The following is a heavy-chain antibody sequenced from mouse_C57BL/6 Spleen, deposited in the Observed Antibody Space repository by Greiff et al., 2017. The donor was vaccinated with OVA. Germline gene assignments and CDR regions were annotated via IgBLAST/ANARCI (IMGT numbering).Heavy chain of an antibody. D-gene: IGHD1-1*01. CDR1: GYTFTSYW. J-gene: IGHJ2*01. CDR2: IYPGSGST. CDR3: ERENYGSRTYYFDY. Sequence: QVQLQQPGAELVKPGASVKMSCKASGYTFTSYWITWVQQRPGQGLEWIGDIYPGSGSTNYNEKLQSQATLTVDTSSSTVYMHISSLTSEDSAVYYCERENYGSRTYYFDYWGQGTTLTVSS. V-gene: IGHV1-55*01.